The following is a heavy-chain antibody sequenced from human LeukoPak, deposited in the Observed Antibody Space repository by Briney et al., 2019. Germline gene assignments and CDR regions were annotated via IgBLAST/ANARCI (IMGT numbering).Heavy chain of an antibody. CDR2: ISWNSGSI. D-gene: IGHD6-13*01. V-gene: IGHV3-9*01. CDR3: AKVTAAGALYFQH. Sequence: GGSLRLSCAASGFTFSSYAMSWVRQAPGKGLEWVSGISWNSGSIGYADSVKGRFTISRDNAKNSLYLQMNSLRAEDTALYYCAKVTAAGALYFQHWGQGTLVTVSS. J-gene: IGHJ1*01. CDR1: GFTFSSYA.